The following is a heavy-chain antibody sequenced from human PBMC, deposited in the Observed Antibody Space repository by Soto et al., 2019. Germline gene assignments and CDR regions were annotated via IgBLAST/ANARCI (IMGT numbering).Heavy chain of an antibody. CDR3: ASDAPNPAGTRQDWFDP. CDR1: GGSISSGGYY. J-gene: IGHJ5*02. CDR2: IYYSGST. V-gene: IGHV4-31*03. Sequence: SETLSLTCTVSGGSISSGGYYWSWIRQHPGKGLEWIGYIYYSGSTYYNPSLKSRVTISVDTSKNQFSLKLSSVTAADTAVYYCASDAPNPAGTRQDWFDPWGQGTLVTVSS.